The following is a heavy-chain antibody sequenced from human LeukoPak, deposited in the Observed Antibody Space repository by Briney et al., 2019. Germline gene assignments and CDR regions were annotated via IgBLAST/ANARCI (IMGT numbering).Heavy chain of an antibody. J-gene: IGHJ4*02. CDR1: GGTFSSYA. Sequence: ASVKVSCKASGGTFSSYAISWVRQAPGQGLEWMGGIIPTFGTANYAQKFQGRVTITADESTSTAYMELSSLRSEDTAVYYCARVKGGYYYGSGSYYITAGPFDYWGQGTLVTVSS. CDR2: IIPTFGTA. CDR3: ARVKGGYYYGSGSYYITAGPFDY. V-gene: IGHV1-69*13. D-gene: IGHD3-10*01.